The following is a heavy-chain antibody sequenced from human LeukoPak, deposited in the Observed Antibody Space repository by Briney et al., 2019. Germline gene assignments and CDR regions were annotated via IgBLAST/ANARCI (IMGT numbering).Heavy chain of an antibody. J-gene: IGHJ4*02. CDR2: INPSGGST. Sequence: ASVKVSCKASGYTFTSYYMHWVRQASGQGLEWMGIINPSGGSTSYAQKFQGRVTMTRDMSTSTVYMELSSLRSEDTAVYYCAREHSSSWFLFHWGQGTLVTVSS. V-gene: IGHV1-46*01. D-gene: IGHD6-13*01. CDR1: GYTFTSYY. CDR3: AREHSSSWFLFH.